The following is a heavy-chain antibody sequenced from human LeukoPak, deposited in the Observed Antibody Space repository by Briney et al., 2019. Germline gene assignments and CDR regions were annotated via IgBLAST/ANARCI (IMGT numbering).Heavy chain of an antibody. D-gene: IGHD1-1*01. V-gene: IGHV4-39*07. CDR3: ARQGELEVFHY. Sequence: SEALSLTCIVSGGSISSSSYYWGWIRQPPGKGLEWIGNMYYDGSTFYNPSLKSRITILINSSKNQFSLRLISVTAADTAVYYCARQGELEVFHYWGQGTLVIVSS. CDR1: GGSISSSSYY. J-gene: IGHJ4*02. CDR2: MYYDGST.